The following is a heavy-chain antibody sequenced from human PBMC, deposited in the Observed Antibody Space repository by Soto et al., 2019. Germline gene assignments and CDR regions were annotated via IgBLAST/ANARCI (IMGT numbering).Heavy chain of an antibody. V-gene: IGHV3-33*01. Sequence: QPGGSLRLSCAASGFTFSKYDMHLVRQAPDKELEPMAIVWYDGSNDYYTDSVKGRFTISRDNSKNTLYLQMTSLRAEDTAVYYCARGRGHHESGQTYYNGMDVWGLGTTVTVSS. J-gene: IGHJ6*02. CDR1: GFTFSKYD. D-gene: IGHD3-3*01. CDR2: VWYDGSND. CDR3: ARGRGHHESGQTYYNGMDV.